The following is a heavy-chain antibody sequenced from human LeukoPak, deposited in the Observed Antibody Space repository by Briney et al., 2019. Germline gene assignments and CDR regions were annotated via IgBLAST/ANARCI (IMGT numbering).Heavy chain of an antibody. CDR3: ALSTVFDY. CDR2: IGAGGTT. CDR1: GFTFSTYP. J-gene: IGHJ4*02. V-gene: IGHV3-23*01. Sequence: GGSLRLSCAASGFTFSTYPMSWVRQVPGKGLEWVSAIGAGGTTYYADSVKGRFTISRDNSKNTLYMQMTSLRAEDTAVYYCALSTVFDYWGQGTLVTVSS.